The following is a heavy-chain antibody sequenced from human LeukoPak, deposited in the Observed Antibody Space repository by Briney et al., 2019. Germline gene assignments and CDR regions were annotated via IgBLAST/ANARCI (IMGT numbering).Heavy chain of an antibody. D-gene: IGHD6-19*01. J-gene: IGHJ4*02. CDR2: FDPEDGET. V-gene: IGHV1-24*01. CDR3: ATDQSSGWPYYFDY. Sequence: ASVKVSCKVSGYTLTELSMHWVRQAPGKGLEWMGGFDPEDGETIYAQKFQGRVTMTEDTSTDTAYMELSSLRSEDTAVYYCATDQSSGWPYYFDYWGQGTLVTVSS. CDR1: GYTLTELS.